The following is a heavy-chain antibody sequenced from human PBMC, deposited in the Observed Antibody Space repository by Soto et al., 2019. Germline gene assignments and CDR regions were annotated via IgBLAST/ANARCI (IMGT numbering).Heavy chain of an antibody. CDR3: ARYGSGSQYPVDS. V-gene: IGHV4-39*01. D-gene: IGHD3-10*01. J-gene: IGHJ4*02. Sequence: QLQLQESGPGLVQPSGTLSLTCTVSGGSITSGDNYYWGWVRQPPGKGLEYIGSVHHNGRTYSNPSLKSRVAVSADTSKNQFALKLTSVTAADTAVYYCARYGSGSQYPVDSWGQGTLVTVSS. CDR2: VHHNGRT. CDR1: GGSITSGDNYY.